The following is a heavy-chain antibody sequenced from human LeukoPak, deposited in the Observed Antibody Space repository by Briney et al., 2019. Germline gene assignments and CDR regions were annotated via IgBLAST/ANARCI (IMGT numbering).Heavy chain of an antibody. V-gene: IGHV3-30*04. D-gene: IGHD3-22*01. CDR1: GFTFSSYA. J-gene: IGHJ3*02. Sequence: GGSLRISCAASGFTFSSYAMHWVRQAPGKGLEWVAVISYDGSNKYYADSVKGRFTISRDNSKNTLYLQMNSLRAEDTAVYYCARDSVEAYYYDSSGYYSPGVFDIWGQGTMVTVSS. CDR3: ARDSVEAYYYDSSGYYSPGVFDI. CDR2: ISYDGSNK.